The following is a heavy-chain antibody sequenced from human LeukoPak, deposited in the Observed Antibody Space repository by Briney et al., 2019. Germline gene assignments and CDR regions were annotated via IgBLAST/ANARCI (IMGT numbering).Heavy chain of an antibody. CDR1: GGSISSYT. D-gene: IGHD6-13*01. Sequence: SETLSLTCTVSGGSISSYTWSWIRQPARKRVGWIWRIYTSGSTNYNPSLKSRVTMSVDTSKNQFSLKLSSVTAADTAVYYCARDRTAACSSNWFDPWGQGTLVTVSS. CDR3: ARDRTAACSSNWFDP. V-gene: IGHV4-4*07. J-gene: IGHJ5*02. CDR2: IYTSGST.